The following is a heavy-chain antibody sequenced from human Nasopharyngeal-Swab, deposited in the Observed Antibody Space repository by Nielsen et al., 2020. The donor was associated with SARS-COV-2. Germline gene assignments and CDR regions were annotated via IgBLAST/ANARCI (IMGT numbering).Heavy chain of an antibody. CDR2: TDEYGTTI. Sequence: GESLKISCVASGFTFSNYWMHWVRQAPGKGLVWVSRTDEYGTTINYADSVKGRFAISRDNAKNTLYLQMNSPRADDTAMYYCASDLSGRDDFWGQGTLVTVAS. CDR1: GFTFSNYW. CDR3: ASDLSGRDDF. D-gene: IGHD6-19*01. V-gene: IGHV3-74*01. J-gene: IGHJ4*02.